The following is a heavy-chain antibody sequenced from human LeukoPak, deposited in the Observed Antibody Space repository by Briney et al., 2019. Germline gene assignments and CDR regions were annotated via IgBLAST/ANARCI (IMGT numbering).Heavy chain of an antibody. Sequence: SETLSLTCAVYGGSFSGYYWSWIRQPPGKGLEWIGEINHSGSTNYNPSLKSRVTISVDTPKNQFSPKLSSVTAADTAVYYCARGSSGSNFDYWGQGTLVTVSS. CDR3: ARGSSGSNFDY. CDR1: GGSFSGYY. V-gene: IGHV4-34*01. CDR2: INHSGST. J-gene: IGHJ4*02. D-gene: IGHD6-19*01.